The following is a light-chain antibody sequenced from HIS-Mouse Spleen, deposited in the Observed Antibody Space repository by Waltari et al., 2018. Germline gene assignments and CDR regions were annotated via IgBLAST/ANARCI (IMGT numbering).Light chain of an antibody. CDR3: QQYGSSPPYT. Sequence: EIVLTQSPGTLSLSPGERATLPCRASQSVSSSDLAWYQQKPGQAPRLLIYGASSRATGIPDRFSGSGSGTDFTLTISRLEPEDFAVYYCQQYGSSPPYTFGQGTKLEIK. J-gene: IGKJ2*01. CDR1: QSVSSSD. V-gene: IGKV3-20*01. CDR2: GAS.